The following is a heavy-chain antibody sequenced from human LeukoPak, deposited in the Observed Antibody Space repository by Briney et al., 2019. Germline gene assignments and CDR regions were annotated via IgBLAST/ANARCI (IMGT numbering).Heavy chain of an antibody. Sequence: GGSLRLSCAASGFTFNNYAMSWVRQAPGKGLEWVSAISASGGSTYYADSVKGRFTISRDNSKNTLYLQMNSLRAEDTAVYYCARDSAHYYGSGSYYTFLSPAQTNAFDIWGQGTMVTVSS. CDR1: GFTFNNYA. D-gene: IGHD3-10*01. CDR2: ISASGGST. J-gene: IGHJ3*02. CDR3: ARDSAHYYGSGSYYTFLSPAQTNAFDI. V-gene: IGHV3-23*01.